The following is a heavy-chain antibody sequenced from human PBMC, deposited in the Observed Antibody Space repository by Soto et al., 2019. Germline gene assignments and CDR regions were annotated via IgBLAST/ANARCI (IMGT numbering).Heavy chain of an antibody. Sequence: SWRVWSGGSGGTFSRGGIHGCRQALGKRLVWVSRINSDGTSISYVDSVKGRFTISRDNAKNKLYLQMNSLRAEETAVYFCARDSGLSCTNGVCHSADYSHSCGQGT. J-gene: IGHJ4*02. CDR2: INSDGTSI. D-gene: IGHD2-8*01. V-gene: IGHV3-74*01. CDR1: GGTFSRGG. CDR3: ARDSGLSCTNGVCHSADYSHS.